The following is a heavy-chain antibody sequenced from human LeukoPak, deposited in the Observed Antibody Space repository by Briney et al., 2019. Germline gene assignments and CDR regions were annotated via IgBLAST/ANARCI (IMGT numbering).Heavy chain of an antibody. CDR1: GFTFSGSA. D-gene: IGHD3-9*01. V-gene: IGHV3-73*01. CDR3: TRPRKDVLRYFDWLLDEGNWFDP. J-gene: IGHJ5*02. CDR2: IRSKANSYAT. Sequence: GSLRLSCAASGFTFSGSAMHWVRQASGKGLEWVGRIRSKANSYATAYAASVKGRFTISRDDSKNTAYLQMNSLKTEDTAVYYCTRPRKDVLRYFDWLLDEGNWFDPWGQGTLVTVSS.